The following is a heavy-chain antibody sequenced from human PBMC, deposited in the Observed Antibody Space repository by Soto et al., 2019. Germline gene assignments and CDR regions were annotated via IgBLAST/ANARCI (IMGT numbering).Heavy chain of an antibody. CDR2: ISTYNGNT. J-gene: IGHJ5*02. D-gene: IGHD3-16*01. CDR1: GYTFTSYG. Sequence: QVQLVQSGGEVKKPGASVKVSCKASGYTFTSYGITWVRQAPGQGLEYLGWISTYNGNTDFAQKVQNRGTLTTDTSTSTAYMELRSLRPDDTAVYYCARAKVLITRNWFAPWGQGTLVTVSS. CDR3: ARAKVLITRNWFAP. V-gene: IGHV1-18*01.